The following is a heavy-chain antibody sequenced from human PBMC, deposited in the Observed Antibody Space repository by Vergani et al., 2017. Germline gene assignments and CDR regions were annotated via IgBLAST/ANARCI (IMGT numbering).Heavy chain of an antibody. D-gene: IGHD1-20*01. J-gene: IGHJ4*02. Sequence: QVQLQQWGAGLLKPSETLSLTCAVYGGSFSGYYWSWIRQPPGKGLEWIGEINHSGSTNYNPSLKSRVTISVDTSNNQFSLKLSSVTAADTAVYYCARRDGITGTLYFDFWGRGTLVTVSS. CDR3: ARRDGITGTLYFDF. CDR1: GGSFSGYY. CDR2: INHSGST. V-gene: IGHV4-34*01.